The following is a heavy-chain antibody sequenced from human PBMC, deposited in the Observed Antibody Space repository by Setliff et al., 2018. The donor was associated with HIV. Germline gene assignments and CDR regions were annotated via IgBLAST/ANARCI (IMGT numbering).Heavy chain of an antibody. D-gene: IGHD5-12*01. J-gene: IGHJ6*02. CDR1: VDSFSPFY. CDR2: VNQNGAT. V-gene: IGHV4-34*01. Sequence: SETLSLTCAVYVDSFSPFYWTWIRQSPGKRLEWIGEVNQNGATKANPSLKSRVILSVDSSKNQFSLKLSSVTAADTAVYYCARDGGLPPDYYYYYGMDVWGQGTTVTVSS. CDR3: ARDGGLPPDYYYYYGMDV.